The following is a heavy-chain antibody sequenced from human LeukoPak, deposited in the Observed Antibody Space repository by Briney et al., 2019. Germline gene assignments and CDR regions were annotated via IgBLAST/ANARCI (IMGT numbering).Heavy chain of an antibody. CDR2: ISSGGSVR. CDR3: ARDGSPYYYDSSGYYYVGYYFDY. Sequence: GGSLRLSCAASGFTFSSYEMNWVRRAPGKGLEWVSYISSGGSVRYYADSVKGRFTISRDNAKNSLYLQMNSLRAEDTAVYYCARDGSPYYYDSSGYYYVGYYFDYWGQGTLVTVSS. J-gene: IGHJ4*02. D-gene: IGHD3-22*01. CDR1: GFTFSSYE. V-gene: IGHV3-48*03.